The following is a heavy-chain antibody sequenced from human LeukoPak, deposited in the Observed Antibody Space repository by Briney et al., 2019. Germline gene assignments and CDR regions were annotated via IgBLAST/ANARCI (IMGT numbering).Heavy chain of an antibody. Sequence: ASVKVSCKASGYTFTSYYMHWVRQAPGQGLEWMGIINPSGGSTSYAQKFQGRVTMTRDTSTSTVYMELSSLRSEDTAVCYCARDRGSKRVAYCGGDCYIGYFDLWGRGTLVTVSS. CDR1: GYTFTSYY. CDR3: ARDRGSKRVAYCGGDCYIGYFDL. D-gene: IGHD2-21*02. J-gene: IGHJ2*01. V-gene: IGHV1-46*01. CDR2: INPSGGST.